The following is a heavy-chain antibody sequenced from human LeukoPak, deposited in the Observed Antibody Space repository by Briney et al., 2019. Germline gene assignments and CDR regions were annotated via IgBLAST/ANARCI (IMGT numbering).Heavy chain of an antibody. D-gene: IGHD3-10*01. CDR2: ISAYNGNT. CDR3: ARDHYGSGSYSPTSYYFDY. Sequence: ASVTVSCKASGYTFTSYGISWVRQAPGQGLEGMGWISAYNGNTNYAQKLQGRVTMTTDTSTSTAYMELRSLRSDDTAVYYCARDHYGSGSYSPTSYYFDYWGQGTLVTVPS. J-gene: IGHJ4*02. CDR1: GYTFTSYG. V-gene: IGHV1-18*01.